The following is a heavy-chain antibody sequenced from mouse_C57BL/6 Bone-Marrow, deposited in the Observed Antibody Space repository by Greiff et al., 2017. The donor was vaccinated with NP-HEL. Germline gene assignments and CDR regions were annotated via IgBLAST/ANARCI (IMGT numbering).Heavy chain of an antibody. V-gene: IGHV1-80*01. D-gene: IGHD1-2*01. CDR3: ARWALLRPFAY. CDR1: GYAFSSYW. Sequence: QVQLKQSGAELVKPGASVKISCKASGYAFSSYWMNWVKQRPGKGLEWIGQIYPGDGDTNYNGKFKGKATLTADKSSSTAYMQLSSLTSEDSAVYFCARWALLRPFAYWGQGTLVTVSA. CDR2: IYPGDGDT. J-gene: IGHJ3*01.